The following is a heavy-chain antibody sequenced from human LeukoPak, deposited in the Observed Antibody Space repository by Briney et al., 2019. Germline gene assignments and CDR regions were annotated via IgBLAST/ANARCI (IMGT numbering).Heavy chain of an antibody. D-gene: IGHD1-26*01. CDR2: ISYDGRNN. Sequence: GGSLRLSCAASGFTFSTYGMHWVRQAPGKGLEWVAVISYDGRNNYYADSVKGRFTISRDNSKNTLYLQMSSLRSEDTAVYYCARAQSGSYLGNWFDPWGQGTLVTVSS. CDR3: ARAQSGSYLGNWFDP. CDR1: GFTFSTYG. J-gene: IGHJ5*02. V-gene: IGHV3-30*03.